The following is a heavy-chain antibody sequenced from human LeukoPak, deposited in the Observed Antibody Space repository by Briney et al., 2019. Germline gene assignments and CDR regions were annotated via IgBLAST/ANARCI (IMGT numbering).Heavy chain of an antibody. CDR2: IWYDGSNK. Sequence: GGSLRLSCAASGFTFSSYGMHWVRQAPGKGLEWVAVIWYDGSNKYYADSVKGRFTISRDNSKNTLYLQMNSLRAEDTAVYYCAKAASSSGWYAPFDYWGQGTLVTVSS. CDR3: AKAASSSGWYAPFDY. J-gene: IGHJ4*02. D-gene: IGHD6-19*01. V-gene: IGHV3-33*06. CDR1: GFTFSSYG.